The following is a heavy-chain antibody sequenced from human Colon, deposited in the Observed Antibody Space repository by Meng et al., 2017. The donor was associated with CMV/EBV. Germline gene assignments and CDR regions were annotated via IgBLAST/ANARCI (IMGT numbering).Heavy chain of an antibody. Sequence: GESLKISCAASGFTFSSYGMHWVRQAPGKGLEWVAVVWYDGNNKYYADSVKGRFTISRDNSKNTVYLQMNSLRAEDTAVYYCAKVRSSGAHRASLSEYGMDIWGQGTTVTVSS. D-gene: IGHD2-8*02. J-gene: IGHJ6*02. CDR3: AKVRSSGAHRASLSEYGMDI. V-gene: IGHV3-33*06. CDR1: GFTFSSYG. CDR2: VWYDGNNK.